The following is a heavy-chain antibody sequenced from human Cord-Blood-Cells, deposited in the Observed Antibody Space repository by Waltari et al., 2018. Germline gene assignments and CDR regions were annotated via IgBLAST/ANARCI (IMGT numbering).Heavy chain of an antibody. J-gene: IGHJ3*02. D-gene: IGHD7-27*01. V-gene: IGHV4-59*01. CDR3: ASSVTGDAFDI. CDR1: GGSISRYY. CDR2: IYYSGST. Sequence: QVQLQESGPGLVKPSETLSLTCPVSGGSISRYYWSWIRQPPGKGLEWIGYIYYSGSTNYNPSLKSRVTISVDTAKNQFSLKLSSVTAADTAVYYCASSVTGDAFDIWGQGTMVTVSS.